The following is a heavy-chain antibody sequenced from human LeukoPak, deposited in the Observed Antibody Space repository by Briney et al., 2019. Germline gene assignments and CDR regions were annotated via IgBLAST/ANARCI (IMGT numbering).Heavy chain of an antibody. V-gene: IGHV3-30*03. J-gene: IGHJ4*02. D-gene: IGHD3-16*02. CDR2: IPYDGSNK. CDR1: GFTFSSYG. Sequence: PGGSLRLSCAASGFTFSSYGMHWVRQAPGKGLEWVAVIPYDGSNKYYADSVKGRFTISRDNSKNTLYLQMNSLRAEDTAVYYCARGSYRSNFDYWGQGTLVTVSS. CDR3: ARGSYRSNFDY.